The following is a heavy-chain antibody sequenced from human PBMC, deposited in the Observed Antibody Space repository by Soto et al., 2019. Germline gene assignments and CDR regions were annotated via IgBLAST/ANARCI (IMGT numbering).Heavy chain of an antibody. V-gene: IGHV6-1*01. CDR2: TYYRSKWYN. Sequence: RSQTLSLTCAISGDSVSSNSAAWNWIRQSPSRGLEWLGRTYYRSKWYNDYAVSVKSRITINPDTSKNQFSLQLNSVTPEDTAVYYCARALRKVEMATIMAFDIWGQGTMVT. J-gene: IGHJ3*02. D-gene: IGHD5-12*01. CDR3: ARALRKVEMATIMAFDI. CDR1: GDSVSSNSAA.